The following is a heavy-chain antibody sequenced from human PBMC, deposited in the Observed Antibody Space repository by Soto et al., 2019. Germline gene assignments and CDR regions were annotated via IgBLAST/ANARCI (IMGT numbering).Heavy chain of an antibody. J-gene: IGHJ4*02. CDR2: ISSSSSTI. V-gene: IGHV3-48*02. CDR3: AREGPPHRGYSYLFDY. D-gene: IGHD5-18*01. CDR1: GFTFSSYS. Sequence: GGSLRLSCAASGFTFSSYSMNWVRQAPGKGLEWVSYISSSSSTIYYADSVKGRFTISRDNAKNSLYLQMNSLRDEDTAVYYCAREGPPHRGYSYLFDYWGQGTLVTVSS.